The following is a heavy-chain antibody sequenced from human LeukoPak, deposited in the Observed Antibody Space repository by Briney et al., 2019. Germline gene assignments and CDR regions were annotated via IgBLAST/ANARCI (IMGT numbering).Heavy chain of an antibody. CDR2: IKQDGYEK. V-gene: IGHV3-7*01. J-gene: IGHJ6*02. D-gene: IGHD1-26*01. Sequence: GGSLRLSCEASGFSFSSFPMTWVRQAPGKGLEWLANIKQDGYEKYYVDSVKGRFTVSRDNAKNSLYLQMNSLRTEDTAVYYCAEDRIVGTNYLGYGRDVWGQGTTATVSS. CDR3: AEDRIVGTNYLGYGRDV. CDR1: GFSFSSFP.